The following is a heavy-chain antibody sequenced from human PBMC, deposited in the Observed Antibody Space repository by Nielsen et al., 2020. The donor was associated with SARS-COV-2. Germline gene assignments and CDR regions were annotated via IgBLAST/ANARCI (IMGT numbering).Heavy chain of an antibody. D-gene: IGHD3-3*01. CDR3: AREVGITIFGVVIPEHFDY. Sequence: GGSLRLSCAASGFTFSDYYMSWIRQAPGKGLEWVSYISSSGSTIYYADSVKGRFTISRDNAKNSLYLQMNSLRAEDTAVYYCAREVGITIFGVVIPEHFDYWGQGTLVTVSS. V-gene: IGHV3-11*01. J-gene: IGHJ4*02. CDR2: ISSSGSTI. CDR1: GFTFSDYY.